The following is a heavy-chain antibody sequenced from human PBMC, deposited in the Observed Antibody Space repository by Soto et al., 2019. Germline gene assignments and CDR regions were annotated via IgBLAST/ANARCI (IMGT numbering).Heavy chain of an antibody. V-gene: IGHV4-59*01. CDR2: IYYSGST. CDR1: GGSISSYY. D-gene: IGHD3-22*01. CDR3: ARDESSSTYYYDSSGYRWFDP. J-gene: IGHJ5*02. Sequence: PSETLSLTCTVSGGSISSYYWSWIRQPPGKGLEWIGYIYYSGSTNYNPSLKSRVTISVDTSKNRFSLKLSSVTAADTAVYYCARDESSSTYYYDSSGYRWFDPWGQGTLVTVSS.